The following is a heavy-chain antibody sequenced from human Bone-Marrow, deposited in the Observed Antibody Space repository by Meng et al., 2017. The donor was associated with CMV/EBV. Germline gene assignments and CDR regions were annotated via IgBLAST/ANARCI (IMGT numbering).Heavy chain of an antibody. CDR2: ISAYNGNT. V-gene: IGHV1-18*01. J-gene: IGHJ6*02. CDR1: GYTFTSYG. CDR3: ARVRYGDYYGMDV. Sequence: ASVKVSCKASGYTFTSYGISWVRQAPGQGLEWMGWISAYNGNTNYAQKLQGRVTMTTDTSTSTACMELRSLRSDDTAVYYCARVRYGDYYGMDVWGQGTTVTVSS. D-gene: IGHD4-17*01.